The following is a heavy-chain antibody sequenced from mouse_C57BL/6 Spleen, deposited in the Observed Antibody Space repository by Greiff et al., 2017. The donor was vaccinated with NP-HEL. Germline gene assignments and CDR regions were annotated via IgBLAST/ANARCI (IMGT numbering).Heavy chain of an antibody. V-gene: IGHV5-9-1*02. CDR1: GFTFSSYA. J-gene: IGHJ3*01. CDR3: TSLIDYDAGAWFAY. CDR2: ISSGGGYI. D-gene: IGHD2-4*01. Sequence: DVKLVESGEGLVKPGGSLKLSCAASGFTFSSYAMSWVRQTPEKRLEWVAYISSGGGYIYYADTVKGRVTISRDNARNTLYLQMSSLKSEDTAMYSCTSLIDYDAGAWFAYWGQGTLVTVSA.